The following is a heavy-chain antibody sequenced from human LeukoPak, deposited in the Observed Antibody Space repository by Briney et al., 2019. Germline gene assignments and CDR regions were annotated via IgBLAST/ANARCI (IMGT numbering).Heavy chain of an antibody. Sequence: SETLSLTCTVSGGSISSYYWSWIRQPPGKGPEWIGYIYTSGSTNYNPSLKSRVTISVDTSKNQFSLKLSSVTAADTAVYYCARHYWFGELSDYYMDVWGKGTTVTVSS. CDR2: IYTSGST. V-gene: IGHV4-4*09. CDR3: ARHYWFGELSDYYMDV. CDR1: GGSISSYY. D-gene: IGHD3-10*01. J-gene: IGHJ6*03.